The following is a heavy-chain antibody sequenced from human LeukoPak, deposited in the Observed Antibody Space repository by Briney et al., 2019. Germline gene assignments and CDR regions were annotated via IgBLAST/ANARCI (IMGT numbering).Heavy chain of an antibody. Sequence: PGGSLRLSCAASGFTFSDYYMSWIRQAPGKGLEWVSYISSSVSTIYYADSVKGRFTISRDNSKNTLYLQMNSLRAEDTAVYYCASFLGSSDILTGYYYYYYMDVWGKGTTVTISS. V-gene: IGHV3-11*01. J-gene: IGHJ6*03. CDR2: ISSSVSTI. D-gene: IGHD3-9*01. CDR3: ASFLGSSDILTGYYYYYYMDV. CDR1: GFTFSDYY.